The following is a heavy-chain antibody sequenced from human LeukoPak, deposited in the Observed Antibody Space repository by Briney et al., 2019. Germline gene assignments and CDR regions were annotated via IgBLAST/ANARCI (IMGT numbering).Heavy chain of an antibody. V-gene: IGHV1-2*02. Sequence: GASVKVSCKASGYTFTGYYMHWVRQAPGQGLEWRGWINPNSGDTNYAQKFQGRVTMTRDTSISTAYMELSRLRSDDTAVYYCARDKSGNSGWYSYFDYWGQGTLVTVSS. J-gene: IGHJ4*02. CDR3: ARDKSGNSGWYSYFDY. D-gene: IGHD6-19*01. CDR2: INPNSGDT. CDR1: GYTFTGYY.